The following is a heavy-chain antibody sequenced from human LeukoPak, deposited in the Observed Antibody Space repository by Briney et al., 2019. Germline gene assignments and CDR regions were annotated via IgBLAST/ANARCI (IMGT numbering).Heavy chain of an antibody. CDR2: ISAYNGNT. Sequence: APVKVSCKASGYTFTSYGISWVRQAPGQGLEWMGWISAYNGNTNYAQKLQGRVTMTTDTSTSTAYMELRSLRSDDTAVYYCARLITMIVVVTPYNWFDPWGQGTLVTVSS. D-gene: IGHD3-22*01. J-gene: IGHJ5*02. CDR1: GYTFTSYG. CDR3: ARLITMIVVVTPYNWFDP. V-gene: IGHV1-18*01.